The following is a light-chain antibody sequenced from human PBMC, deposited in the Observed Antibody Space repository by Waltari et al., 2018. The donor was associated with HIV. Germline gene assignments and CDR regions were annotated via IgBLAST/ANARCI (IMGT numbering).Light chain of an antibody. Sequence: QSALTQPASVSGSPGQSITISCTGTSSDVGSYNLVSWYQQPPGKAPKLMIYEVSKRPSGVSNRFSGSKSGNTASLTISGLQAEDEADYYCCSYAGSSTLVFGGGTKLPVL. V-gene: IGLV2-23*02. CDR2: EVS. CDR1: SSDVGSYNL. CDR3: CSYAGSSTLV. J-gene: IGLJ2*01.